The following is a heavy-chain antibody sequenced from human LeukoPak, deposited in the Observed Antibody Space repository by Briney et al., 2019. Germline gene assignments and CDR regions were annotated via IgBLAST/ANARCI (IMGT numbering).Heavy chain of an antibody. CDR1: GGSISSGGYY. CDR3: ARRGTIDSGRPWN. CDR2: IYYSGST. D-gene: IGHD1-26*01. J-gene: IGHJ4*02. Sequence: SETLSLTCTVSGGSISSGGYYWSWIRQHPGKGLEWIGYIYYSGSTYYNPSLKSRVTISVDTSKNQFSLKVNSVTAADTAVYYCARRGTIDSGRPWNWGQGTLVTVSS. V-gene: IGHV4-31*03.